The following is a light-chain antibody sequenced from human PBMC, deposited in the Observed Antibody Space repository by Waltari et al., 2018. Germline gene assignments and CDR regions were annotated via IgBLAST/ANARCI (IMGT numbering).Light chain of an antibody. CDR1: QAINNY. J-gene: IGKJ3*01. CDR3: LQHYTYPFT. CDR2: AAS. Sequence: DIQMTQSPSPMSASVGDSVTIPCRERQAINNYLAWFQQKPGTLPKLLIYAASSLQSGVPSRFGGSGSGTDFTLTISGLEPEDFATYYCLQHYTYPFTFGPGTKVRIK. V-gene: IGKV1-17*03.